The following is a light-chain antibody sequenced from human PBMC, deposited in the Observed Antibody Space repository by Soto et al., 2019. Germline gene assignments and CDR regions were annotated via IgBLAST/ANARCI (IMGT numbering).Light chain of an antibody. V-gene: IGKV3-20*01. J-gene: IGKJ1*01. CDR3: QHYGGSPRT. CDR1: QTIGSSY. Sequence: ENVLSQSPGTLSLSPGERATLSCRASQTIGSSYLAWYQQKPGHAPRLIIYGTSIRATGIPDRFSGSGSGTDFTLTISRLEPEDFALYYCQHYGGSPRTFGQGTRVDFK. CDR2: GTS.